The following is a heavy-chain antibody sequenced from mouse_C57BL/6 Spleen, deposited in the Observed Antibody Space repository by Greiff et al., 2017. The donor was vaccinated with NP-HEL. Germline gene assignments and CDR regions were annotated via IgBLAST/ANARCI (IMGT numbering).Heavy chain of an antibody. Sequence: QVQLQQSGAELMKPGASVKLSCKATGYTFTGYWIEWVKQRPGHGLEWIGELLPGSGSTNYNEKFKGKATFTADTSSNTAYMQLSSLTTEDSAIYYCARMEASGSSYAYYFDYWGQGTTLTVSS. D-gene: IGHD1-1*01. V-gene: IGHV1-9*01. CDR3: ARMEASGSSYAYYFDY. J-gene: IGHJ2*01. CDR2: LLPGSGST. CDR1: GYTFTGYW.